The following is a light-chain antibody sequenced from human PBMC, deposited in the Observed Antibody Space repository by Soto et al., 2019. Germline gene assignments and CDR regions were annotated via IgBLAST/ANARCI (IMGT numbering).Light chain of an antibody. V-gene: IGKV1-6*01. CDR1: QGIRTD. CDR2: SAS. Sequence: AIQMTQSPSSLSASVGDRVTITCRASQGIRTDLGWYQQKPGTAPKVLIYSASGLHSGVPSRFSGSGSGTDFTLTISGLQPEDFAIYYCLQDYSYPWTFGQGTKVDIK. J-gene: IGKJ1*01. CDR3: LQDYSYPWT.